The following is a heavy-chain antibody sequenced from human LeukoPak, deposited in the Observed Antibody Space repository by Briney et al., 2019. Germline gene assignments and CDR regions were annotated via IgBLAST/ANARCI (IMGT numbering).Heavy chain of an antibody. CDR1: GGSISSGDYY. CDR3: ASSYYDFWSGYSAEYFQQ. D-gene: IGHD3-3*01. J-gene: IGHJ1*01. V-gene: IGHV4-30-4*01. Sequence: SETLSLTCTVSGGSISSGDYYWSWIRQPPGKGLEWIEYIYYSGSTYYNPSPKSRVTISVDTSKNQFSLKLSSVTAADTAVYYCASSYYDFWSGYSAEYFQQWGQGTLVTVSS. CDR2: IYYSGST.